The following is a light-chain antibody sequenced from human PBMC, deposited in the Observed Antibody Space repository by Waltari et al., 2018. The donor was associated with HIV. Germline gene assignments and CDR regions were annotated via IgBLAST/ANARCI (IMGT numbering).Light chain of an antibody. J-gene: IGKJ2*01. CDR3: QQLKSYPPNT. Sequence: DIQLTQSPSFLSASVGDRVTITCRASQGISSYLAWYQQKPGKAPKLLIYAASTLQSGVPSRFSGSGSGTEFTLTISSLQPEDFATYYCQQLKSYPPNTFGQGTKLEIK. CDR2: AAS. V-gene: IGKV1-9*01. CDR1: QGISSY.